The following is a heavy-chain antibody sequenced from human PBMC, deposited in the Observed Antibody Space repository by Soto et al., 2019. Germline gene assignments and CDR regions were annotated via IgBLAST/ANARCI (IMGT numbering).Heavy chain of an antibody. D-gene: IGHD6-13*01. CDR1: GYTFTSYA. J-gene: IGHJ4*02. V-gene: IGHV1-3*01. CDR3: ARERAGSWYPQFDY. Sequence: ASVKVSCKASGYTFTSYAMHWVRQAPGQRLERMGWINAGNGNTKYSQKFQGRVTITRDTSASTAYMELSSLRSEDTAVYYCARERAGSWYPQFDYWGQGTLVTVSS. CDR2: INAGNGNT.